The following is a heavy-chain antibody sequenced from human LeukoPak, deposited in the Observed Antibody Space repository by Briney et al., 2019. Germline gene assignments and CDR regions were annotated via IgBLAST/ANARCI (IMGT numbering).Heavy chain of an antibody. CDR2: IIPIFGTA. D-gene: IGHD3-22*01. J-gene: IGHJ3*02. CDR1: GGTFSSYA. CDR3: ARGDYDSSGYYPDAFDI. Sequence: GASVKVSCKASGGTFSSYAISWVRQAPGQGLEWMGGIIPIFGTANYAQKFQGRVTITADESTSTAYMELSSLRSKDTAVYYCARGDYDSSGYYPDAFDIWGQGTMVTVSS. V-gene: IGHV1-69*13.